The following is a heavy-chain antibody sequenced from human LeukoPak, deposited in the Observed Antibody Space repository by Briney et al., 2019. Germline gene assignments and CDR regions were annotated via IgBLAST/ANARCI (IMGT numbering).Heavy chain of an antibody. V-gene: IGHV3-23*01. CDR3: AKETVIVVVPAAISPDY. CDR1: GFTFSSYW. D-gene: IGHD2-2*01. Sequence: GGSLRLSCAASGFTFSSYWMTWVRQAPGKGLEWVSAISGSGGSTYYADSVKGRFTISRDNSKNTLYLQMNSLRAEDTAVYYCAKETVIVVVPAAISPDYWGQGTLVTVSS. CDR2: ISGSGGST. J-gene: IGHJ4*02.